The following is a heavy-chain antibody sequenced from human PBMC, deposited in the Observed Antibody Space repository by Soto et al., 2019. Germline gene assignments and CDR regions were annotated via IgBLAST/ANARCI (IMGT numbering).Heavy chain of an antibody. V-gene: IGHV1-69*13. D-gene: IGHD3-16*02. CDR2: IIPIFGTA. Sequence: SVKVSCKASGGTFSSYAISWVRQAPGQGLEWMGGIIPIFGTANYAQKFQGRVTITADESTSTAYMELSSLRTEDTAVYYCARDRMITFGGVIVRPLDYWGQGTLVTVSS. CDR3: ARDRMITFGGVIVRPLDY. J-gene: IGHJ4*02. CDR1: GGTFSSYA.